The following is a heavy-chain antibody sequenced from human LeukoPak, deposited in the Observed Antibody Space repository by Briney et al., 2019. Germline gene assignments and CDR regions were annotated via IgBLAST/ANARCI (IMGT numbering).Heavy chain of an antibody. J-gene: IGHJ4*02. D-gene: IGHD3-22*01. CDR2: ISSSSSTI. Sequence: TGGSLRLSCAASGFTFSSYSMNWVRQAPGKGLEWVSYISSSSSTIYYADSVKGRFTISRDNAKNSPYLQMNSLRAEDTAVYYCARAAITMIADYWGQGTLVTVSS. V-gene: IGHV3-48*01. CDR1: GFTFSSYS. CDR3: ARAAITMIADY.